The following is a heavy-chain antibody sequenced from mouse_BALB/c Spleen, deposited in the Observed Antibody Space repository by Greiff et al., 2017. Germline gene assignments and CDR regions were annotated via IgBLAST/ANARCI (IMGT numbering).Heavy chain of an antibody. Sequence: EVKLMESGGGLVQPGGSRKLSCAASGFTFSSFGMHWVRQAPEKGLEWVAYISSGSSTIYYADTVKGRFTISRDNPKNTLFLQMTSLRSEDTAMYYCAREIYYGNYVDYWGQGTTLTVSS. CDR2: ISSGSSTI. J-gene: IGHJ2*01. CDR3: AREIYYGNYVDY. CDR1: GFTFSSFG. V-gene: IGHV5-17*02. D-gene: IGHD2-1*01.